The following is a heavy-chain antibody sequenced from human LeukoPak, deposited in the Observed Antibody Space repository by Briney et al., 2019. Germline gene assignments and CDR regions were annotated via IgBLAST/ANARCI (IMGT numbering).Heavy chain of an antibody. Sequence: GGSLRLSCAASGFIFNNYGLIWVRQAPWKGLEWVSAISNDGGGTMYADFVKGRFTISRDNSKNTLFLQMNSLRAEDTALYYCAKGSSGYFVDLWGQGTLVTVSS. CDR2: ISNDGGGT. J-gene: IGHJ5*02. D-gene: IGHD3-22*01. CDR1: GFIFNNYG. V-gene: IGHV3-23*01. CDR3: AKGSSGYFVDL.